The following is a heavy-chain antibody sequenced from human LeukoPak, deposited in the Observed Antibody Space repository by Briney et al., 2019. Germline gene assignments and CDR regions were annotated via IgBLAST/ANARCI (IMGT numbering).Heavy chain of an antibody. CDR1: GYTFTNYG. D-gene: IGHD6-6*01. Sequence: ASVKVSCKTSGYTFTNYGISWVRQAPGLGLEWMGWISAYNGNTNYAQKVQGRVTMTTATSTSTAYMELRSLRFADTAVYYCARDQSVRLLQSSSTYFKHVFAIWGQGSMVTVSS. CDR3: ARDQSVRLLQSSSTYFKHVFAI. CDR2: ISAYNGNT. J-gene: IGHJ3*02. V-gene: IGHV1-18*01.